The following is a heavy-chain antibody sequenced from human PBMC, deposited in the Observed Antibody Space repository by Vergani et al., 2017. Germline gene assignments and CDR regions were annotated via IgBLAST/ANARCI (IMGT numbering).Heavy chain of an antibody. V-gene: IGHV3-23*01. D-gene: IGHD6-6*01. CDR3: ARGRAARPGPADY. J-gene: IGHJ4*02. CDR1: GFTFSTYA. CDR2: ISGSGGST. Sequence: EVQLLESGGGLVQPGGSLRLSCAASGFTFSTYAMSWVRQAPGKGLEWVSAISGSGGSTYNADSVKGRFTISRDNSNNTLYLEMNSLRAEDTAVYYCARGRAARPGPADYWGQGTLVTVSS.